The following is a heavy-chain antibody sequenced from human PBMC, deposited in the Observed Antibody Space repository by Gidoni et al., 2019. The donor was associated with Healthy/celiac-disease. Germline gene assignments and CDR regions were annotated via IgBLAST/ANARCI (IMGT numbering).Heavy chain of an antibody. J-gene: IGHJ6*02. CDR1: GYSFTSYW. V-gene: IGHV5-51*01. CDR3: ARRDSLNYYYYGMDV. CDR2: IYPGDSDT. D-gene: IGHD2-21*02. Sequence: EVQLVQSGAEVKKPGESLKISCKGSGYSFTSYWIGWVRQMPGKGLEWMGIIYPGDSDTRYSPSFQGQVTISADKSISTAYLQWSSLKASDTAMYYCARRDSLNYYYYGMDVWGQGTTVTVSS.